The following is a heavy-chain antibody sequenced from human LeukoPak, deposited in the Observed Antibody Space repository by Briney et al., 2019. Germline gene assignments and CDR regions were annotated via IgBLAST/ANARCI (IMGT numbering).Heavy chain of an antibody. D-gene: IGHD6-13*01. J-gene: IGHJ6*03. Sequence: GGSLRLSCAASGFTFDDYTMHWVRQPPGKGLEWISLITWDGGTTYYADSVRGRFTISRDNSKNSLFLRMNSLRPEDTALYYCARDRTAEAGNDYYLGVWGNGTTVIVSS. CDR1: GFTFDDYT. CDR3: ARDRTAEAGNDYYLGV. V-gene: IGHV3-43*01. CDR2: ITWDGGTT.